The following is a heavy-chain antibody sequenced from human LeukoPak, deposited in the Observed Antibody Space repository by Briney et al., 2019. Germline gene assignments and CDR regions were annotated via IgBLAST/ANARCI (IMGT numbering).Heavy chain of an antibody. CDR2: INHSGST. CDR3: ARLSADYDFWSGYSNWFDP. Sequence: SETLSLTCDVYGGSFSGYSWSWIRQPPGKGLEWIGEINHSGSTNYNPSLKGRVTISVDTSKNQFSLKLSSVTAADTAVYYCARLSADYDFWSGYSNWFDPWGQGTLVTVSS. J-gene: IGHJ5*02. D-gene: IGHD3-3*01. V-gene: IGHV4-34*01. CDR1: GGSFSGYS.